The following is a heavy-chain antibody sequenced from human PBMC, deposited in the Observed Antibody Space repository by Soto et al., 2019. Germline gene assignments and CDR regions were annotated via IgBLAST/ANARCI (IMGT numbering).Heavy chain of an antibody. CDR2: IYYSGST. CDR1: GGSVSSGSYY. J-gene: IGHJ4*02. Sequence: SETLSLTCTVSGGSVSSGSYYWSWIRQPPGKGLEWIGYIYYSGSTKYNPSLKSRVTISVDTSKNQLSLKLSSVTAADTAVYYCARAGLGDGSDYWGQGTLVTVSS. CDR3: ARAGLGDGSDY. D-gene: IGHD1-26*01. V-gene: IGHV4-61*01.